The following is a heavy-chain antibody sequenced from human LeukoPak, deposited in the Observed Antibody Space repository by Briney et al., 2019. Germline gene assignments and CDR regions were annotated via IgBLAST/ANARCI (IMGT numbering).Heavy chain of an antibody. CDR3: ARAGLWFGENDEFDI. D-gene: IGHD3-10*01. V-gene: IGHV4-61*01. CDR1: GGSVSSGSYY. J-gene: IGHJ3*02. Sequence: SETLSLTCTVSGGSVSSGSYYWSWIRQPPGKGLEWIGYIYYSGSTNYNPSLKSRVTISVDTSKNQFSLKLSSVTAADTAVYYCARAGLWFGENDEFDIWGQGTMVTVSS. CDR2: IYYSGST.